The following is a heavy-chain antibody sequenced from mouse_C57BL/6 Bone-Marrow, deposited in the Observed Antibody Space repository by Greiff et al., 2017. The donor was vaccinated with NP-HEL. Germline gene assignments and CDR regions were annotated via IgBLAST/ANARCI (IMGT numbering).Heavy chain of an antibody. D-gene: IGHD2-2*01. Sequence: VQLKESGAELVKPGASVKLSCTASGFNIKDYYMHWVKQRTEQGLEWIGRIDPEDGETKYAPKFQGKATITADTSSNTAYLQLSSLTSEDTAVYYCALPLLRLYYFDYWGQGTTLTVSS. V-gene: IGHV14-2*01. CDR2: IDPEDGET. J-gene: IGHJ2*01. CDR3: ALPLLRLYYFDY. CDR1: GFNIKDYY.